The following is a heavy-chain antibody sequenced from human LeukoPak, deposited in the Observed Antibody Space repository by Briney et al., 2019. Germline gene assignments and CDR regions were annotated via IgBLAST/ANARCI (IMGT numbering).Heavy chain of an antibody. Sequence: GGSLRLSCAASGFTFSSYCMSWVRQAPGKGLDWVADIKQDGSEKYYVDSVKGRFTISRDNSKNSLYLQMNSLRAEDTAIYYCTRVGYIDEGIDYWGQGTLVTVSS. V-gene: IGHV3-7*04. CDR3: TRVGYIDEGIDY. J-gene: IGHJ4*02. D-gene: IGHD5-24*01. CDR1: GFTFSSYC. CDR2: IKQDGSEK.